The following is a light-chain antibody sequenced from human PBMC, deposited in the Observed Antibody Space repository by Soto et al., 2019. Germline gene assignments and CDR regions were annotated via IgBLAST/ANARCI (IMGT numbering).Light chain of an antibody. V-gene: IGLV2-8*01. CDR1: SSDVGGYNY. CDR3: SSYAGSNNNYV. J-gene: IGLJ1*01. Sequence: QSALTQPPSASVSPGQSVTISCTGTSSDVGGYNYVSWYQQHPGKAPKLMIYEVSKRPSGVPDRFSGSKSGNTASLTVSGLQAEDEADYYCSSYAGSNNNYVFGTGTKLTVL. CDR2: EVS.